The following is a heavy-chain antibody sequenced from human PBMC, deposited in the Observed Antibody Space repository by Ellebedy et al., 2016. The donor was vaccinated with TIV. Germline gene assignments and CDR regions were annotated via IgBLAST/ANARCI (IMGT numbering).Heavy chain of an antibody. D-gene: IGHD2-8*02. CDR1: GFTFSTFA. J-gene: IGHJ5*02. V-gene: IGHV3-23*01. CDR2: ITWSGGTT. CDR3: ARDSGDTTTWWDNWFDP. Sequence: GGSLRLXCAASGFTFSTFAMSWVRQAPGEGLEWVSSITWSGGTTYYADSVEGRFTISRDNSKNTLYLQMNSLRPEDTAMYYCARDSGDTTTWWDNWFDPWGQGTLVTVSS.